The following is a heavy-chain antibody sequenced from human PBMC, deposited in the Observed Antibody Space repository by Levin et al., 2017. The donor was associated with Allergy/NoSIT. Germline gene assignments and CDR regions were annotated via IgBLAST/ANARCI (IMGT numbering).Heavy chain of an antibody. V-gene: IGHV4-39*01. CDR3: ARLLSGTSFDY. J-gene: IGHJ4*02. Sequence: PSETLSLTCTVPGGSISSSSYYWGWIRQPPGKGLEWIGTIYYSGSTYYNPSLKSRVTISVDTSKNQFSLKLSSVTAADTAVYYCARLLSGTSFDYWGQGTLVTVSS. CDR2: IYYSGST. D-gene: IGHD6-13*01. CDR1: GGSISSSSYY.